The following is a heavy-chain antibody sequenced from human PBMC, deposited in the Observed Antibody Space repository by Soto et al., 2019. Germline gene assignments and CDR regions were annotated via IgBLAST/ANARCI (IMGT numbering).Heavy chain of an antibody. CDR3: AHAYGGRALY. CDR1: GFSLTTARVG. V-gene: IGHV2-5*02. J-gene: IGHJ4*02. CDR2: IYWDDSK. Sequence: QITLKESGPTLVKPTQTLTLTCTFSGFSLTTARVGVGWIRQPPGEALEWLAVIYWDDSKTYRPSLESRLTITKDTSKRQVALTMTTMDSLDTTTYYCAHAYGGRALYWGSGNRVTVSS. D-gene: IGHD1-26*01.